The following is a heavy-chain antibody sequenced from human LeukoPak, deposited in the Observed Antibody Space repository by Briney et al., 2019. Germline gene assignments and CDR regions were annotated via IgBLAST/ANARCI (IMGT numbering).Heavy chain of an antibody. CDR1: GFTFSSYA. Sequence: GGSLRLSCAASGFTFSSYAMSWVRQAPGNGLEWVSAISGSGGSTYYADSVKGRFTISRDNSKNTLYLQMNSLRAEDTAVYYCAKDCNGHGSLHYFDYWGQGTLVTVSS. J-gene: IGHJ4*02. CDR2: ISGSGGST. V-gene: IGHV3-23*01. D-gene: IGHD3-10*01. CDR3: AKDCNGHGSLHYFDY.